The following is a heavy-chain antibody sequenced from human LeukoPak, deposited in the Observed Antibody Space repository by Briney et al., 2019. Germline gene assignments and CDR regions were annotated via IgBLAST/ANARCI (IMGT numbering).Heavy chain of an antibody. CDR2: IYPGDSGP. CDR1: AYSFTSYC. V-gene: IGHV5-51*01. J-gene: IGHJ3*01. D-gene: IGHD1-26*01. CDR3: GMSGDRVPLQDDVFDV. Sequence: GESLKISCKVSAYSFTSYCIGWVRQMPGKGLEWMGIIYPGDSGPTYSPSFQAQVTISVDKSINTAYLQWSSLQASDTAMYYCGMSGDRVPLQDDVFDVWGQGTMVTVST.